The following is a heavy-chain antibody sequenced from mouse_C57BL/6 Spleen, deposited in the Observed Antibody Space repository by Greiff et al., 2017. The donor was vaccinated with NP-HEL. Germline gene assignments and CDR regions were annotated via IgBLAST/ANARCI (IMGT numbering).Heavy chain of an antibody. Sequence: EVQLVESGGGLVQPGGSLKLSCAASGFTFSDYYMYWVRQTPEKRLEWVAYISNGGGSTYYPDTVKGRFTISRDNAKNTLYLQMSRLKSEDTAMYYCARQSRDYGSSYWYFDVWGTGTTVTVSS. J-gene: IGHJ1*03. CDR2: ISNGGGST. V-gene: IGHV5-12*01. D-gene: IGHD1-1*01. CDR3: ARQSRDYGSSYWYFDV. CDR1: GFTFSDYY.